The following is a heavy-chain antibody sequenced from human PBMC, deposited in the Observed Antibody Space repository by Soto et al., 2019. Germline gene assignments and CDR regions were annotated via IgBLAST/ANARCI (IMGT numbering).Heavy chain of an antibody. CDR1: GFTFTSSA. CDR2: IVVGSGHT. Sequence: SVKVSCKASGFTFTSSAMQWVRQARGQRLEWIGWIVVGSGHTNYAQKFQERVTITRDMSTSTAYMELSSLRSEDTAVYYCAADSRYCSGGNCEDYWGQGTLVTAPQ. J-gene: IGHJ4*02. D-gene: IGHD2-15*01. CDR3: AADSRYCSGGNCEDY. V-gene: IGHV1-58*02.